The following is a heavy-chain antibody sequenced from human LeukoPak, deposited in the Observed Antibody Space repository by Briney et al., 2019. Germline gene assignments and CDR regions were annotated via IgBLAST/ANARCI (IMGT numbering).Heavy chain of an antibody. CDR2: FYSGGNT. D-gene: IGHD5-18*01. CDR1: GYTVSSNY. Sequence: PGGSLRLSCAASGYTVSSNYMTWVRQAPGKGLEWVSVFYSGGNTYYADSVKGRFTISRDNSKNTLYLQMNSLRAEDTAVYYCARVTAMVTPYDYWGQGTLVTVSS. CDR3: ARVTAMVTPYDY. J-gene: IGHJ4*02. V-gene: IGHV3-66*02.